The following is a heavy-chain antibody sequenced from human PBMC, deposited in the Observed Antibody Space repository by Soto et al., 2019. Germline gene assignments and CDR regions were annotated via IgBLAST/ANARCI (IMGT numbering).Heavy chain of an antibody. V-gene: IGHV3-23*01. CDR2: ISGSGGST. Sequence: EVQLLESGGGLVQPGGSLRLSCAASGFTFSSYAMSWVRQAPGKGQEWVSAISGSGGSTYYADSVKGRFTISRDNSKNKLYLQMNSLRAEDTAVYYCAKDPDFRILGYLPEYYYYYMDVWGKGTTVTVSS. CDR3: AKDPDFRILGYLPEYYYYYMDV. CDR1: GFTFSSYA. J-gene: IGHJ6*03. D-gene: IGHD7-27*01.